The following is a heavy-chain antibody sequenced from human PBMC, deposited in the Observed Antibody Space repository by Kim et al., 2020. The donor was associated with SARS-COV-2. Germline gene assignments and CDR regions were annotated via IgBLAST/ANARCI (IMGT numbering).Heavy chain of an antibody. D-gene: IGHD3-10*01. CDR2: T. V-gene: IGHV3-53*01. J-gene: IGHJ4*02. CDR3: ARGLLWFGEYY. Sequence: TYYHDSGKGRFTISRDSSKTTLYLEMNSLRAEDTAVYYCARGLLWFGEYYWGQGTLVTVSS.